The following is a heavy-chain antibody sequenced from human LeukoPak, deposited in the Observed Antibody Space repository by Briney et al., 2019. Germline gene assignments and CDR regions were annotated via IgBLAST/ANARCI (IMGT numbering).Heavy chain of an antibody. J-gene: IGHJ4*02. CDR3: AKQRLYSSGWYRGDNFDY. CDR1: GFVFDEYA. V-gene: IGHV3-9*01. D-gene: IGHD6-19*01. Sequence: PGGSLRLSCAGSGFVFDEYAMHWVRQAPGKGLEWVSGISWNSASIAYADSVKGRFTISRDNAKNLLFLQMTSLRAADTAVYYCAKQRLYSSGWYRGDNFDYWGQGTLVTVSS. CDR2: ISWNSASI.